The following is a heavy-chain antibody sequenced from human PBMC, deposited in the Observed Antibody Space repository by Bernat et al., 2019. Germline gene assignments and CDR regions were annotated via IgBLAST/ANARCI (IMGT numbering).Heavy chain of an antibody. CDR3: ARESSSSGTYAFDI. D-gene: IGHD6-6*01. V-gene: IGHV4-59*01. J-gene: IGHJ3*02. CDR1: GGSISSYY. Sequence: QVQLQESGPGLVKPSETLSLTCTVPGGSISSYYWSWIRQPPGKGLEWIGYIYYSGSTNYNPSLKSRVTISVDTSKNQFSLKLSSVTAADTAVYYCARESSSSGTYAFDIWGQGTMVTVSS. CDR2: IYYSGST.